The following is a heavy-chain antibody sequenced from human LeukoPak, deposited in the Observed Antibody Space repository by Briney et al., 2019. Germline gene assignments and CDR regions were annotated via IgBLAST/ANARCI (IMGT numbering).Heavy chain of an antibody. Sequence: GGSLRLSCAASGFTFSNAWMSWVRQAPGKGLEWVGRIKSKTDGGTTDYAAPVKGRFTISRDDSKNTLYLQMNSLKTEDTAVYYCTTLTRYYYDSSGYSDYYYYYMDVWGKGTTVTISS. J-gene: IGHJ6*03. V-gene: IGHV3-15*01. CDR2: IKSKTDGGTT. D-gene: IGHD3-22*01. CDR1: GFTFSNAW. CDR3: TTLTRYYYDSSGYSDYYYYYMDV.